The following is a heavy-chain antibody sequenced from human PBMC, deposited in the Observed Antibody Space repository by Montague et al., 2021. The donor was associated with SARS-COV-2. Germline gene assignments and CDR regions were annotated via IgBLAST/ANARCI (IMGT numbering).Heavy chain of an antibody. CDR1: KFLFSNFA. CDR2: VSSSFLKT. J-gene: IGHJ3*02. D-gene: IGHD1-26*01. Sequence: SLRPSCAASKFLFSNFAMSLVRQAPGKGLEWVSTVSSSFLKTYXXXSXXXRLTISRDTSTNTVFLQLSNLRADATSVYYCAKDRVYSANLGAFDIWGQGTRVTVSS. V-gene: IGHV3-23*01. CDR3: AKDRVYSANLGAFDI.